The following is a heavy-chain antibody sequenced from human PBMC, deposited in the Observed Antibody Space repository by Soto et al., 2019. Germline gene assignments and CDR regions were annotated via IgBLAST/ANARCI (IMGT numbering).Heavy chain of an antibody. V-gene: IGHV3-48*03. CDR3: AISYCSSTRHYIRGVEH. CDR1: VLTFSSYE. D-gene: IGHD2-2*01. J-gene: IGHJ5*02. Sequence: VGSLRLSCAASVLTFSSYEMNWVRQAPGKGLEWVSYISSSGSTIYYADSVKGRFTISRDNAKNSLYLQLNSLRAEDTAVYYCAISYCSSTRHYIRGVEHWGYGKLVSVS. CDR2: ISSSGSTI.